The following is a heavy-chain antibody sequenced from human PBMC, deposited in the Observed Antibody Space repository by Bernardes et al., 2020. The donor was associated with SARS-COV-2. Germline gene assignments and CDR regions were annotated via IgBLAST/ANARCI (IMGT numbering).Heavy chain of an antibody. D-gene: IGHD2-2*01. CDR2: IYYTWST. J-gene: IGHJ6*02. CDR1: GGSVSSSSNF. CDR3: ARDWGPGYCSSTSCLGGMDV. Sequence: SETLSLTCTVFGGSVSSSSNFWSWIRQPPGTGLEWIGYIYYTWSTNYNPSLKSRVTLSVDTSKNQFSLKLTSVSGADTAVYYCARDWGPGYCSSTSCLGGMDVWGQGTTVTVSS. V-gene: IGHV4-61*01.